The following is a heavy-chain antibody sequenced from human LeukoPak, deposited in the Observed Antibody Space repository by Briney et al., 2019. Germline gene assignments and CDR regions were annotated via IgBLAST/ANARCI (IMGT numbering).Heavy chain of an antibody. V-gene: IGHV3-33*01. CDR2: IWYDGSNK. J-gene: IGHJ4*02. Sequence: GGSLRLSCAASGFTFSSYGMHWVRQAPGKGLEWVAVIWYDGSNKYYADSVKGRFTISRDNPKNTLYLQMNSLRAEDTAVYYCARDRDGNYFDYWGQGTLVTVSS. CDR1: GFTFSSYG. D-gene: IGHD1-26*01. CDR3: ARDRDGNYFDY.